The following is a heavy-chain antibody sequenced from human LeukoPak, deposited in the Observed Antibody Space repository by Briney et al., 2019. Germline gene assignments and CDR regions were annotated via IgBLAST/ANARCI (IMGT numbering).Heavy chain of an antibody. CDR3: ARFPLGRGNIWVYFDY. J-gene: IGHJ4*02. D-gene: IGHD3-16*01. CDR1: GGSISSSSYY. Sequence: SETLSLACTVSGGSISSSSYYWGWIRQPPGKGLEWIGSTYYSGSTYYNPSLKSRVTISVDTSKNQFSLKLSSVTAADTAVYYCARFPLGRGNIWVYFDYWGQGTLVTVSS. CDR2: TYYSGST. V-gene: IGHV4-39*01.